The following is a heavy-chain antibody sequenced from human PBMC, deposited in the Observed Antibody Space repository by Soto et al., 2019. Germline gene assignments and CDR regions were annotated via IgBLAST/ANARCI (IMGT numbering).Heavy chain of an antibody. CDR1: GYTFTSYY. CDR2: IHPSGGST. D-gene: IGHD5-12*01. V-gene: IGHV1-46*01. J-gene: IGHJ4*02. Sequence: QVQLVQSGAEVKKPGASVKVSCKASGYTFTSYYMHWVRQAPGQGLEWMGIIHPSGGSTSYAQKFQGRLTMTKDTSTSTVYMKLSSLRSEDTAVYYCSRLFEDGYDTVDYWGQGTLVTVSS. CDR3: SRLFEDGYDTVDY.